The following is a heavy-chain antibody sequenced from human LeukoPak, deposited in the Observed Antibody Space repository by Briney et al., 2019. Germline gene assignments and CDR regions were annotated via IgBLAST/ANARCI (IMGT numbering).Heavy chain of an antibody. V-gene: IGHV1-46*01. CDR1: GYTFTSYY. Sequence: ASVKVSCKASGYTFTSYYMHWVRQAPGQGLEWMGIINPSGGSTSYAQKFQGRVTMTRDMSTSTVYMELSSLRSEDTAVYYCARDGNDIPFGYWGQGTLVTVSS. D-gene: IGHD3-9*01. CDR2: INPSGGST. J-gene: IGHJ4*02. CDR3: ARDGNDIPFGY.